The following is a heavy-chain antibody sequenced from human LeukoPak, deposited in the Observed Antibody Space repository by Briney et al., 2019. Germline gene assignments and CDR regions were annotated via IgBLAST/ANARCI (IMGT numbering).Heavy chain of an antibody. V-gene: IGHV1-46*01. D-gene: IGHD3-22*01. CDR3: ARGRGYYDSSGYYRVVGGGKMDAFDI. CDR2: INPSGGST. CDR1: GYTFTSYY. Sequence: GASVKVSCKASGYTFTSYYMHWVRQAPGQGLEWMGIINPSGGSTSYAQKFQGRVTMTRDMSTSTVYMELSSLRSEDTAVYYCARGRGYYDSSGYYRVVGGGKMDAFDIWGQGTMVTVSS. J-gene: IGHJ3*02.